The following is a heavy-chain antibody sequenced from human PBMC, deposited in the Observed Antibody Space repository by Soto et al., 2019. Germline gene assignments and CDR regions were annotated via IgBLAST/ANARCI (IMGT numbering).Heavy chain of an antibody. V-gene: IGHV3-23*05. CDR2: ISFSGSST. D-gene: IGHD1-26*01. J-gene: IGHJ4*02. Sequence: EVQLLDSGGGLVQPGGSLRLSCVASGFTFSNYGMAWVRQAPGKGLEWVSSISFSGSSTYYADSVKGRFTISRDNSKSTLYLQMDSLGAEDTALYYCARPRSGSIGGKLDYWGQGTLVTVSS. CDR1: GFTFSNYG. CDR3: ARPRSGSIGGKLDY.